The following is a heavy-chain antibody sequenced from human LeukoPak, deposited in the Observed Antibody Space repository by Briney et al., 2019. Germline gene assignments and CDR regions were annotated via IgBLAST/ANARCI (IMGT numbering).Heavy chain of an antibody. CDR1: LDSRTSNF. D-gene: IGHD1-14*01. J-gene: IGHJ4*02. Sequence: PSQRRSPICTVSLDSRTSNFVSWVRQPPGKGLEWIGEIHRSGSPNYNPSLQSRVTISIDRSRNQIALELSSVTAADTAVYYCAREILGGFNPGAYWGQGTLVTVSS. CDR2: IHRSGSP. V-gene: IGHV4-59*12. CDR3: AREILGGFNPGAY.